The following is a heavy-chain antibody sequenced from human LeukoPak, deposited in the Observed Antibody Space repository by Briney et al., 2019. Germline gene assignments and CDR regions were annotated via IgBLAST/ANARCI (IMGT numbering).Heavy chain of an antibody. Sequence: SVKVSCKASGGTFSSYAISWVRQAPGQGLEWMGGIIPIFGTANYAQRFQGRVTITADESRSKAYMDLSNLCSEDTAVYCCVKENMDVWGKGTTVTVSS. CDR1: GGTFSSYA. CDR3: VKENMDV. CDR2: IIPIFGTA. V-gene: IGHV1-69*01. J-gene: IGHJ6*03.